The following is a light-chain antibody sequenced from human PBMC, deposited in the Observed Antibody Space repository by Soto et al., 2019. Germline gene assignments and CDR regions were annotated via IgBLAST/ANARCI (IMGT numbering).Light chain of an antibody. CDR2: DVN. CDR1: SSDVGFYNY. CDR3: TSYTTSSTYV. J-gene: IGLJ1*01. Sequence: QSALTQPASVSGSPGQSIAISCTGTSSDVGFYNYVSWYQQHPGKAPKLMVYDVNNRPSGVSNRFSGSKSGNTASLTISGLQAADEADYYCTSYTTSSTYVFGTGTKVTVL. V-gene: IGLV2-14*03.